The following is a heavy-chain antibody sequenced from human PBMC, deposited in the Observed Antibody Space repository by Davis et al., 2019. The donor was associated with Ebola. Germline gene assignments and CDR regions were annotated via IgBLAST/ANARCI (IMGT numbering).Heavy chain of an antibody. J-gene: IGHJ4*02. D-gene: IGHD5-12*01. CDR2: TYYMSKWYN. V-gene: IGHV6-1*01. Sequence: HSQTLSLTCAISGDSVSSGGWNWIRQSPSRGLEWLGRTYYMSKWYNDYAPSVVGRISINADTSKNQFSLQVNSVTPEDTAVYYCARGWLRSGFDYWGQGAPVTVSS. CDR1: GDSVSSGG. CDR3: ARGWLRSGFDY.